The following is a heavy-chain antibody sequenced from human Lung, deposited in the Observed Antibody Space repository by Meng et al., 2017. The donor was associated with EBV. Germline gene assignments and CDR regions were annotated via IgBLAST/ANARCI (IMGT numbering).Heavy chain of an antibody. CDR1: GFTFSASA. J-gene: IGHJ4*02. CDR2: IRSKANNYAT. Sequence: EVQLVESGGGLVQPGGSLNLSCAASGFTFSASAMHWVRQASGKGLEWVGRIRSKANNYATAFGASVEGRFTISRDDSNNTAYLQMNSLKTEDTAVYYCTSRSFWGQGILVTVSS. V-gene: IGHV3-73*02. CDR3: TSRSF.